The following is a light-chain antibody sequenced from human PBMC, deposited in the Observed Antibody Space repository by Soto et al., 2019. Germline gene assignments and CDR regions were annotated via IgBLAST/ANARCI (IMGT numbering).Light chain of an antibody. CDR2: VAS. J-gene: IGKJ3*01. Sequence: EIVLTQSPGTLSLSPGERATLSCRASQSVSSSYLAWYQQKPGQAPRLLIYVASSRATGLPDRFSGSGSGTDFALTISRLEPEDFAVYYCQQYGSSPVTFGPGTKVDIK. V-gene: IGKV3-20*01. CDR1: QSVSSSY. CDR3: QQYGSSPVT.